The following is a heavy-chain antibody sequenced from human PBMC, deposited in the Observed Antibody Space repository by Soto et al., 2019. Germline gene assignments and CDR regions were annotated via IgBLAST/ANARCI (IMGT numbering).Heavy chain of an antibody. D-gene: IGHD1-1*01. V-gene: IGHV3-74*01. J-gene: IGHJ4*02. Sequence: GGSLRLSCAASAFSFSTSWVHLVRQAPGEGLVWVSRINPDGRTINYADSVKGRFTISIDNAKNTLYLQMNILRVEDTAVYFCATAGNSRFANWGLGTLVPVSS. CDR2: INPDGRTI. CDR3: ATAGNSRFAN. CDR1: AFSFSTSW.